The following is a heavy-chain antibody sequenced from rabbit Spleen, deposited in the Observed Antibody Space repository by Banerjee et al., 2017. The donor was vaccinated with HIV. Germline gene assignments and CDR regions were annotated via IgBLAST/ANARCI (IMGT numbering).Heavy chain of an antibody. CDR3: ARDTSSSFSSYGMDL. V-gene: IGHV1S45*01. CDR2: INTDTGKS. J-gene: IGHJ6*01. Sequence: QEQLEESGGGLVKPEGSLTLTCKASGLSFSDRDVMCWVRQAPGKGLEWIACINTDTGKSVYASWVTGRFTISKTSSTTVTLQMTSLTAADTATYFCARDTSSSFSSYGMDLWGPGTLVTVS. D-gene: IGHD1-1*01. CDR1: GLSFSDRDV.